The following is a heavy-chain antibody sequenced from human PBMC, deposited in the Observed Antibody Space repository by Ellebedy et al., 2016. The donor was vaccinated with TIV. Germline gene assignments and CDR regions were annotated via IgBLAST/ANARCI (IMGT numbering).Heavy chain of an antibody. CDR3: ARGDNYYFDSSGYYYGY. Sequence: ASVKVSCKASGYTFTSYFLYWVRQAPGQGLEWMGIINPTSGSSNYAQKFQGRVTMTRDTSTSTVYMELSSLRSEDTAVYYCARGDNYYFDSSGYYYGYWGQGTLVTVSS. CDR1: GYTFTSYF. V-gene: IGHV1-46*01. J-gene: IGHJ4*02. CDR2: INPTSGSS. D-gene: IGHD3-22*01.